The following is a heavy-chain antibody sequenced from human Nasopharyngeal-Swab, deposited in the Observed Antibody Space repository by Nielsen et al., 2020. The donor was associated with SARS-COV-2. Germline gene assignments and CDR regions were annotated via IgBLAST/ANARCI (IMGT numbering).Heavy chain of an antibody. CDR1: GFTFSSYA. CDR2: ISGSGGST. D-gene: IGHD6-19*01. Sequence: GESLKISCAASGFTFSSYAMSWVRQAPGKGLEWVSVISGSGGSTYYADSVKGRFTISRDNSKNTLYLQMNSLRAEDTAVYYCAKWRNPTYSSGWYGSYFDYWGQGTLVTVSS. CDR3: AKWRNPTYSSGWYGSYFDY. J-gene: IGHJ4*02. V-gene: IGHV3-23*01.